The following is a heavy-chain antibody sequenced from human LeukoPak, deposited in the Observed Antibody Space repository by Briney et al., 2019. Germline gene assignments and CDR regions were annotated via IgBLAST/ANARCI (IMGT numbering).Heavy chain of an antibody. Sequence: GGSLRLSCAASGFTFSSYGMHWVRQAPGKGLEWVAVISREGSDKFYADPVKGRFTISRDNSKNTLYLQIDSLRAEDTAMYYCAKPLGTSTIDFLIDYWGQGTLVTVSS. D-gene: IGHD7-27*01. J-gene: IGHJ4*02. CDR3: AKPLGTSTIDFLIDY. CDR1: GFTFSSYG. V-gene: IGHV3-30*18. CDR2: ISREGSDK.